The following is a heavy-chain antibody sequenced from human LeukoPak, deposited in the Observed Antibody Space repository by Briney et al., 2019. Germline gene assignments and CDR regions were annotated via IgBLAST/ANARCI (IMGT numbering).Heavy chain of an antibody. V-gene: IGHV1-69*04. D-gene: IGHD3-16*01. Sequence: SXGTFSSYAXXXXRQAXXQGLEWMGRIIPILGIANYAQKFQGRVTMTRNTSISTAYMELSSLRSEDTAVYYCARGLSRVYDNWGQGTLVTVSS. CDR3: ARGLSRVYDN. CDR1: XGTFSSYA. CDR2: IIPILGIA. J-gene: IGHJ4*02.